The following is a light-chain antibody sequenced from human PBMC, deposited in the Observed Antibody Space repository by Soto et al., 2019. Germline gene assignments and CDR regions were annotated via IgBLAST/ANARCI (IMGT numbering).Light chain of an antibody. V-gene: IGKV2-28*01. CDR3: MRALQIPA. Sequence: DTVMTQSPLSLPVTPGEPASISCRSSQSLLETNGHNYLNWYLQKPGQSPQLLIYMVSIRASGVPDRFSGSGSGTDFTLRISRVEAEDVGIYYCMRALQIPAFGQGTKVEIK. J-gene: IGKJ1*01. CDR1: QSLLETNGHNY. CDR2: MVS.